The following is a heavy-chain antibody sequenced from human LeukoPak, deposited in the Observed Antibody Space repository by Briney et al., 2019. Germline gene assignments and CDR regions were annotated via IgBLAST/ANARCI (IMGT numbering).Heavy chain of an antibody. CDR2: ISYDASNK. D-gene: IGHD6-13*01. CDR1: GFTFSTFG. CDR3: AKGEGYSSSWYPGFGY. V-gene: IGHV3-30*18. J-gene: IGHJ4*02. Sequence: GRSLRLSCAASGFTFSTFGMHWVRHAPGKGLEWVAVISYDASNKYYADSVKGRFTISRDNSKNTLYLQMNSLRAEDTAVYYCAKGEGYSSSWYPGFGYWGQGTLVTVSS.